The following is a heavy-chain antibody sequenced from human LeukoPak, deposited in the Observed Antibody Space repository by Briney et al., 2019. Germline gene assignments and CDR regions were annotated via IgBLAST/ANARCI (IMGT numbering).Heavy chain of an antibody. CDR3: AKGRDKYQLLSKNWFDP. Sequence: GGSLRLSCAASGFTFHDYAMHWVRHAPGKGLEWVSGISWNSGSIGYADSVKGRFTISRDNAKNSLYLQMNSLRAEDTALYYCAKGRDKYQLLSKNWFDPWGQGTLVTVSS. V-gene: IGHV3-9*01. D-gene: IGHD2-2*01. J-gene: IGHJ5*02. CDR1: GFTFHDYA. CDR2: ISWNSGSI.